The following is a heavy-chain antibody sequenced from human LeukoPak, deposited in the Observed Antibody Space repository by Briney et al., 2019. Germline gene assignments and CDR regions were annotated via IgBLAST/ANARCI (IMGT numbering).Heavy chain of an antibody. V-gene: IGHV2-5*01. D-gene: IGHD4/OR15-4a*01. CDR2: IYYNGDK. CDR3: THRRELYDYGGHGFEH. Sequence: SGPTLVKPSQPLTLTCTFSGFSLTTSGVGVGWIRQPPGKALEWLAIIYYNGDKRFITSLRSRLTITKDTSKNQVVLTMTNMDPVDTATYYCTHRRELYDYGGHGFEHWGQGTLVTVSS. CDR1: GFSLTTSGVG. J-gene: IGHJ4*02.